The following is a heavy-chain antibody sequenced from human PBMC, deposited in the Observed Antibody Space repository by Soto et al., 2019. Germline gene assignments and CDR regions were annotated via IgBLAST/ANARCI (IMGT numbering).Heavy chain of an antibody. CDR1: GGSFSGYY. Sequence: PSETLSLTCAVYGGSFSGYYWSWIRQPPGKGLEWIGEINHSGSTNYNPSLKSRVTISVDTSKNQFSLKLSSVTAADTAVYYCASSGYSYGFALDYWGQGTLVTAPQ. CDR3: ASSGYSYGFALDY. J-gene: IGHJ4*02. CDR2: INHSGST. V-gene: IGHV4-34*01. D-gene: IGHD5-18*01.